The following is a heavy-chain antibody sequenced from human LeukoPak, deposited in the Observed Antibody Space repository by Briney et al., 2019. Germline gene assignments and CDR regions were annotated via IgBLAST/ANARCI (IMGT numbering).Heavy chain of an antibody. CDR3: ARGIDY. CDR1: GGSFSGYY. J-gene: IGHJ4*02. V-gene: IGHV4-34*01. CDR2: INHSGST. Sequence: KPSETLSLTCAVYGGSFSGYYWSWIRQPPGKGLEWIGEINHSGSTNYNPSLKSRVTISVDTSKNQFSLKLGSVTAADTAVYYCARGIDYWGQGTLVTVSS.